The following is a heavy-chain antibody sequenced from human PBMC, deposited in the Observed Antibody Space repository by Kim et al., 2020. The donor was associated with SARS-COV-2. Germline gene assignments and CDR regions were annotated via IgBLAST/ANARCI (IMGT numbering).Heavy chain of an antibody. CDR3: ARGCTAGRYYILTGPRNITWFDP. Sequence: SETLSLTCTVSGGSISSGGYYWSWIRQHPGKGLEWIGYIYYSGSTYYNPSLKSRVTISVDTSKNQFSLKLSSVTAADTAVYYCARGCTAGRYYILTGPRNITWFDPWGQGTLVTVSS. CDR2: IYYSGST. V-gene: IGHV4-31*03. CDR1: GGSISSGGYY. D-gene: IGHD3-9*01. J-gene: IGHJ5*02.